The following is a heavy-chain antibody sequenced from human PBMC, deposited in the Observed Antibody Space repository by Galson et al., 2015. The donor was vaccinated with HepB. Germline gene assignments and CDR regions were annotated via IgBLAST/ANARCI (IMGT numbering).Heavy chain of an antibody. D-gene: IGHD3-16*02. Sequence: SVKVSCKASGYTFTSYAMNWVRQAPGQGLEWMGWINTNTGNPTYAQGFTGRFVFSLDTSVSTAYLQISSLKAEDTAVYYCARAGPPYWDYIWGSYRYDAFDIWGQGTMVTVSS. CDR1: GYTFTSYA. J-gene: IGHJ3*02. CDR3: ARAGPPYWDYIWGSYRYDAFDI. CDR2: INTNTGNP. V-gene: IGHV7-4-1*02.